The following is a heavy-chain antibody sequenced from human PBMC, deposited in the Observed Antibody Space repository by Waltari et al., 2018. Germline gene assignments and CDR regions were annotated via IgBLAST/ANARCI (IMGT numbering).Heavy chain of an antibody. CDR2: IKQDGSEK. D-gene: IGHD5-18*01. Sequence: EVQLVESGGGLVQPGGSLRLSCAAAGFTFRSYWMSWVRQAPGKGLEWVANIKQDGSEKYYVDSVKGRFTISRDNAKNSLYLQMNSLRAEDTAVYYCARVGYSYGPDGMDVWGQGTTVTVSS. CDR3: ARVGYSYGPDGMDV. J-gene: IGHJ6*02. CDR1: GFTFRSYW. V-gene: IGHV3-7*01.